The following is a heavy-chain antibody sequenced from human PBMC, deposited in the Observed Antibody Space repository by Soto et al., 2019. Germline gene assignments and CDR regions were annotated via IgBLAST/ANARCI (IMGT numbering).Heavy chain of an antibody. J-gene: IGHJ4*02. CDR3: ARGRRGYSGYEVVFGY. CDR2: INAGNGNT. CDR1: GYTFTSYA. D-gene: IGHD5-12*01. Sequence: QVQLVQSGAEVKKPGASVKVSCKASGYTFTSYAMHWVRQAPGQRLEWMGWINAGNGNTKYSQKFQGRVTITRDTSASTADMELSSLRSEDTAVYYCARGRRGYSGYEVVFGYWGQGTLVTVSS. V-gene: IGHV1-3*01.